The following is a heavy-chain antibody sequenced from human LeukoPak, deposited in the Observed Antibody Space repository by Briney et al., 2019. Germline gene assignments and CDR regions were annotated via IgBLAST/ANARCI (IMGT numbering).Heavy chain of an antibody. D-gene: IGHD7-27*01. V-gene: IGHV5-51*01. CDR1: GYSFTSYW. CDR3: VRLNRGSAYYYYGMDV. J-gene: IGHJ6*02. Sequence: GEPLQISCKGSGYSFTSYWIGWVRQMPGKGLEWMGIIYPGDSDTRYSPSFQGQVTISADKSITTAYLQWSSLKASDTAMYYCVRLNRGSAYYYYGMDVWGQGTTVTVSS. CDR2: IYPGDSDT.